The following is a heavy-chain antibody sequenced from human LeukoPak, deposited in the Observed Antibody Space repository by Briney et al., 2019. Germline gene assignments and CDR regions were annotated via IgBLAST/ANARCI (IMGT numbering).Heavy chain of an antibody. D-gene: IGHD1-26*01. CDR3: AKDLSGSYLYWYFDL. V-gene: IGHV3-23*01. CDR1: GVAFSGYA. Sequence: GGSLRLSCAASGVAFSGYAMTCVRQAPGKGLEWVSAITPNSGSTYYADSVKGRFTISRDNSKNTLYLQMNSLRAEDTAIYYYAKDLSGSYLYWYFDLWGRGTLVTVSS. J-gene: IGHJ2*01. CDR2: ITPNSGST.